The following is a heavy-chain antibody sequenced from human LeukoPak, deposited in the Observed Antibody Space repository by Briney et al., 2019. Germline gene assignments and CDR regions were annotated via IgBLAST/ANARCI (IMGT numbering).Heavy chain of an antibody. Sequence: PGGSLRLSCAASGFTFSSYSMNWVRQAPGKGLEWVSYISSSSSTIYYADSVKGRFTISRDNAKNSLYLQMNSLRAEDTAVYYCARDRSPLDYWGQGTLVTVSS. CDR2: ISSSSSTI. CDR1: GFTFSSYS. CDR3: ARDRSPLDY. J-gene: IGHJ4*02. V-gene: IGHV3-48*01.